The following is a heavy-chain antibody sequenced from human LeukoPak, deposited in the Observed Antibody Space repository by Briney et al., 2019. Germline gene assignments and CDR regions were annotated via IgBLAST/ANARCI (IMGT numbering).Heavy chain of an antibody. V-gene: IGHV3-23*01. D-gene: IGHD3-10*01. J-gene: IGHJ6*02. CDR2: LSGVDATI. Sequence: GGSLRLSCAASGFTLSIYAMTWVRQAPGKGLEWVSTLSGVDATIYYTDAVKGRFTISRAHSKNTLYLQMNSVRDGDTAVYYCAKTSGFEAYYYYYGMDVWGQGTTVTVSS. CDR3: AKTSGFEAYYYYYGMDV. CDR1: GFTLSIYA.